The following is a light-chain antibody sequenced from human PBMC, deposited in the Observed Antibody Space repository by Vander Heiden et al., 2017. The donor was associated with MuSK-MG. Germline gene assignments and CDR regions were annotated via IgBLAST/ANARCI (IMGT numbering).Light chain of an antibody. V-gene: IGKV2-28*01. CDR1: QTLLYSNGDNY. J-gene: IGKJ4*02. Sequence: DIVMTQSPLSLPVSPGEPASIPCRPSQTLLYSNGDNYLDWYVQKPGQSPQLLIYLGSVRDSGVPDRFSGSGSGTDFTLKISRVEADDVGVYYCKQRQNTPLTFGGGTKVEIK. CDR2: LGS. CDR3: KQRQNTPLT.